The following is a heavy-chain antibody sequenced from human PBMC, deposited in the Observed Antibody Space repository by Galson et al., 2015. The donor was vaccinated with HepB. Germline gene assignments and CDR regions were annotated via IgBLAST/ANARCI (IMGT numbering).Heavy chain of an antibody. V-gene: IGHV3-30*18. D-gene: IGHD3-3*01. CDR3: AKEGTATLGPITIFGVGKKIPDY. CDR2: ISYDGSNK. Sequence: SLRLSCAASGFTFSSYGMHWVRQAPGKGLEWVAVISYDGSNKYYADSVKGRFTISRDNSKNTLYLQMNSLRAEDTAVYYCAKEGTATLGPITIFGVGKKIPDYWGQGTLVTVSS. CDR1: GFTFSSYG. J-gene: IGHJ4*02.